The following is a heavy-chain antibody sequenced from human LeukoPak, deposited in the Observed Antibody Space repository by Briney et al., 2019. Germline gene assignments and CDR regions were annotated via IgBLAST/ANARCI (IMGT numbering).Heavy chain of an antibody. Sequence: GGSLRLSCAASGFTFSSYAMSWVRQAPGKGLEWVSAISGSGGSTYYADSVKGRFTISRDNSKNTLYLQMNSLRAEDTAVYYCAKKEYSSSGPFDYWSQETLVTVSS. CDR1: GFTFSSYA. D-gene: IGHD6-6*01. J-gene: IGHJ4*02. V-gene: IGHV3-23*01. CDR2: ISGSGGST. CDR3: AKKEYSSSGPFDY.